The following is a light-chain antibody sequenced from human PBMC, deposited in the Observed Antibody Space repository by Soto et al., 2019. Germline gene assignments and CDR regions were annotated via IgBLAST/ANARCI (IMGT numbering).Light chain of an antibody. CDR2: RNN. V-gene: IGLV1-47*01. J-gene: IGLJ1*01. CDR3: ATWDDSLSGDV. CDR1: SSNIGSNY. Sequence: QAVVTQPPSASGTPGQRVTISCSGSSSNIGSNYVYWYQQFPGTAPKLLLYRNNQWPSGVPDRFSGSKSGTSASLAISGLRSEDEADYYCATWDDSLSGDVFGTGTKVTVL.